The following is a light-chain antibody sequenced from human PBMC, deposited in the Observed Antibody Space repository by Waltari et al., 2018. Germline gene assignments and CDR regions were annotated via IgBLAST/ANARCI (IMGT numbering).Light chain of an antibody. Sequence: QSVLTQPPSASETLGQRVTISCSGSSSNIGSNVVSWYQQVPGTAPRLIIHSTHQRPSGVPDRVSGSKSGTSASLAISGLQAADEADYYCSAWDDSLNGPVVVGGGTKVTVL. CDR1: SSNIGSNV. CDR2: STH. CDR3: SAWDDSLNGPVV. V-gene: IGLV1-44*01. J-gene: IGLJ2*01.